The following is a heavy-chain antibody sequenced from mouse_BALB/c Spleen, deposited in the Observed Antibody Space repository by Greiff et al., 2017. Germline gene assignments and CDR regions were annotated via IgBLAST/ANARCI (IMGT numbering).Heavy chain of an antibody. CDR3: ARPLKYGNWGFAY. CDR1: GYTFTSYW. V-gene: IGHV1-69*02. CDR2: IYPSDSYT. Sequence: QVQLQQPGAELVRPGASVKLSCKASGYTFTSYWINWVKQRPGQGLEWIGNIYPSDSYTNYNQKFKDKATLTVDKSSSTAYMELRSLTSEDTAVYYCARPLKYGNWGFAYWGQGTLVTVSA. J-gene: IGHJ3*01. D-gene: IGHD2-10*02.